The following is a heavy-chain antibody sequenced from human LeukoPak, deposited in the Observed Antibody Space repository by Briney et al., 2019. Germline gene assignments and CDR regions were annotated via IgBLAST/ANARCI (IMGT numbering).Heavy chain of an antibody. CDR2: ISGSGGST. Sequence: PGGSLRLSCAASGFTFNTYGMSWVRQAPGKGLEWVSAISGSGGSTYYADSVKGRFTISRDNSKNTLYLQMNSLRAEDTAVYYCAKRYYYMDVWGKGTTVTVSS. CDR1: GFTFNTYG. CDR3: AKRYYYMDV. V-gene: IGHV3-23*01. J-gene: IGHJ6*03.